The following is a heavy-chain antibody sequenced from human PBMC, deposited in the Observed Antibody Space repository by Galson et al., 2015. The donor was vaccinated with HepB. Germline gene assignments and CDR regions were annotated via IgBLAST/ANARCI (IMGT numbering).Heavy chain of an antibody. J-gene: IGHJ3*02. CDR3: SRGGYDGFDI. CDR1: GGSISSYY. V-gene: IGHV4-59*01. CDR2: IYYSGSA. D-gene: IGHD5-12*01. Sequence: EALSLTCTVSGGSISSYYWSWIRQPPGKGLEWIGYIYYSGSANYNPSLKSRVTISVDTSKNQFSLKLSSVTAADTAVYYCSRGGYDGFDIWGQGTMVTVSS.